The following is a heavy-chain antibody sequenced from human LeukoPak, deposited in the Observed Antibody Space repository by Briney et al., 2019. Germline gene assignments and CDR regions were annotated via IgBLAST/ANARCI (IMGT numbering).Heavy chain of an antibody. CDR3: ARDGLETPAFDY. CDR2: IWYDGSNK. V-gene: IGHV3-33*01. Sequence: GGSLRLSCAASGFTFSSYGMHWVRQAPGKGLERVAVIWYDGSNKYYADSVKGRFTISRDNSKNTLYLQMNSLRAEDTAVYYCARDGLETPAFDYWGQGTLVTVSS. D-gene: IGHD2-2*01. J-gene: IGHJ4*02. CDR1: GFTFSSYG.